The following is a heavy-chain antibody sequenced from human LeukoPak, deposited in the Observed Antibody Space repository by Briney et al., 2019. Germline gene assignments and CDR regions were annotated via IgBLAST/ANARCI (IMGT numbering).Heavy chain of an antibody. CDR3: ARDRRGYSGYDPGWFDP. D-gene: IGHD5-12*01. V-gene: IGHV3-74*01. CDR2: INSDGYST. Sequence: PGGSLRLSCVASGFTFSSYWMHWVRQAPGKGLVWVSRINSDGYSTSYADSVKGRSTISRDNAKNTVYLQMNSLRAEDTAVYYCARDRRGYSGYDPGWFDPWGQGTLVTVSS. J-gene: IGHJ5*02. CDR1: GFTFSSYW.